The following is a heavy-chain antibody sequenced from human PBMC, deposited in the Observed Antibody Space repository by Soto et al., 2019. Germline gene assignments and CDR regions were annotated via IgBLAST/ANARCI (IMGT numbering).Heavy chain of an antibody. CDR3: ARTFCSTTRCPAHDMVV. D-gene: IGHD2-2*01. CDR1: GASVSSGGYY. CDR2: IYYRGST. J-gene: IGHJ6*02. V-gene: IGHV4-61*08. Sequence: SETLSLTCTVTGASVSSGGYYWTWIRQPPGKGLEWIGYIYYRGSTNYNPSLKSRVTISLDTSNNQFSLRLSSVTAADTAVYYCARTFCSTTRCPAHDMVVWGQGTTVPVSS.